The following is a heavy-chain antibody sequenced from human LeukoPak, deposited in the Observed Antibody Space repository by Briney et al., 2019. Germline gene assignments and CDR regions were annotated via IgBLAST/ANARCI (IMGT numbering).Heavy chain of an antibody. Sequence: NPSQTLSLTCTVSGGSISSGSYYWSWIRQPAGKGLEWIGRIYTSGSTNYNPSLKSRVTISVDTSKNQFSLKLSSVTAADTAVYYCARVTRFWEAFDIWGQGTMVTVSS. J-gene: IGHJ3*02. CDR3: ARVTRFWEAFDI. D-gene: IGHD3-9*01. CDR1: GGSISSGSYY. V-gene: IGHV4-61*02. CDR2: IYTSGST.